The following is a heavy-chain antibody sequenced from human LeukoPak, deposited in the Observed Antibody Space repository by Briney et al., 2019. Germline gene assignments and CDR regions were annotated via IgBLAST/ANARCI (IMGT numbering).Heavy chain of an antibody. Sequence: SETLSLTCTVSGGSISSGGYCWSWIRQHPGKGLEWIGYIYYSGSTYYNPSLKSRVTISVDTSKNQFSLKLSSVTAADTAVYYCARDCGPTRDGAFDIWGQGTMVTVSS. CDR3: ARDCGPTRDGAFDI. CDR2: IYYSGST. CDR1: GGSISSGGYC. V-gene: IGHV4-31*03. J-gene: IGHJ3*02. D-gene: IGHD6-25*01.